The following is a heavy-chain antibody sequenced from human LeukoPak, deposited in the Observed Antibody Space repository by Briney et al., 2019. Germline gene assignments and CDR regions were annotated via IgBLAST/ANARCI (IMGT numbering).Heavy chain of an antibody. Sequence: ASVKVSCKASGYTFTSYGISWVRQAPGQGLEWMGWISAYNGNTNYAQKLRGRVTMTTDTSTSTAYMELRSLRSDDTAVYYCAREAYGDYTMGGFDYWGQGTLVTVSS. CDR3: AREAYGDYTMGGFDY. CDR2: ISAYNGNT. V-gene: IGHV1-18*01. D-gene: IGHD4-17*01. J-gene: IGHJ4*02. CDR1: GYTFTSYG.